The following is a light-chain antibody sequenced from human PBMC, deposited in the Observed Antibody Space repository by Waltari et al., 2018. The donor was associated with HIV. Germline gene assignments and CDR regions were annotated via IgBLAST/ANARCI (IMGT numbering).Light chain of an antibody. CDR3: DSHTNTFTRV. V-gene: IGLV2-14*01. CDR1: SSDVGGFDF. Sequence: QSALTQPASVSGSPGQSITISRTGTSSDVGGFDFVSWYQQFPGKAPKVVIYDVNNRPSGVSDRFSGSKSGNTASLTISGLQAEDEADYYCDSHTNTFTRVFGTGTRVTVL. J-gene: IGLJ1*01. CDR2: DVN.